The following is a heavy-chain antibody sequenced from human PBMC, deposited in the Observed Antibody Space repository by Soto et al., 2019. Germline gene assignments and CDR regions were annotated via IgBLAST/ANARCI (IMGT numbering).Heavy chain of an antibody. D-gene: IGHD1-26*01. J-gene: IGHJ6*02. V-gene: IGHV1-18*04. CDR3: ARLAGSGSYLANYYGMDV. CDR1: GYTFTSYG. Sequence: ASVKFSGKASGYTFTSYGISWVRQAPGQVLDWVGWISAYNGNTNYAQKLQGRVTMSTDTYSSTAYMELRSLRSDDTAVYYCARLAGSGSYLANYYGMDVWGQGTTVTDSS. CDR2: ISAYNGNT.